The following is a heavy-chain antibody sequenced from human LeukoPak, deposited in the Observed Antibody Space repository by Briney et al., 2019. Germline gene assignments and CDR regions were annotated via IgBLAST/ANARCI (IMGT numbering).Heavy chain of an antibody. D-gene: IGHD2-2*01. CDR2: INPNSGGT. J-gene: IGHJ4*02. Sequence: ASVKVSCKASGYTFTGYYMHWVRQAPGQGLERMGWINPNSGGTNYAQKFQGRVTMTRDTSISTAYMELSRLRSDDTAVYYCARESCSSTSCYAYEDYWGQGTLVTVSS. V-gene: IGHV1-2*02. CDR3: ARESCSSTSCYAYEDY. CDR1: GYTFTGYY.